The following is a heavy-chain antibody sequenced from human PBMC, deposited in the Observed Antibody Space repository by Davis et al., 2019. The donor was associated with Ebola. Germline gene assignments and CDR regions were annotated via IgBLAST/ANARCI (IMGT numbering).Heavy chain of an antibody. CDR1: GFTFSSYW. V-gene: IGHV3-7*01. J-gene: IGHJ4*02. CDR2: IKQDGSEK. Sequence: GESLKITCAASGFTFSSYWMSWVRQAPGKGLEWVANIKQDGSEKYYVDSVKGRFTISRDNAKNSVYLQMNSLRDEDTAVYFCARDYSSRYYFDYWGQGTLVTISS. CDR3: ARDYSSRYYFDY. D-gene: IGHD2-2*01.